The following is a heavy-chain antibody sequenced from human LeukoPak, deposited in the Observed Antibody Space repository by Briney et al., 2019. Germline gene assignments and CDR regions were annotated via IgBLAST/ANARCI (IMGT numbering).Heavy chain of an antibody. J-gene: IGHJ6*03. V-gene: IGHV1-24*01. D-gene: IGHD3-3*01. CDR1: GYTLTELS. Sequence: GASVKVSCKVSGYTLTELSMHWVRQAPGKGLEWMGGFDPEDGETIYAQKFQGRVTMTEDTSTDTAYMELSSLRSEDTAVYYCATLIKPRTNYDFWSGYARLNYYYYMDVWGKGTTVTVSS. CDR3: ATLIKPRTNYDFWSGYARLNYYYYMDV. CDR2: FDPEDGET.